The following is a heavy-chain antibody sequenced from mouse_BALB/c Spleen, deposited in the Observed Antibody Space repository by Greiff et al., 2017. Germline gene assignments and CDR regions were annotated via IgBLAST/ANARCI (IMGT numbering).Heavy chain of an antibody. J-gene: IGHJ3*01. V-gene: IGHV1-15*01. CDR1: GYTFTDYE. D-gene: IGHD2-2*01. CDR2: IDPETGGT. Sequence: QVQLQQSGAELVRPGASVTLSCKASGYTFTDYEMHWVKQTPVHGLEWIGAIDPETGGTAYNQKFKGKATLTADKSSSTAYMELRSLTSEDSAVYYCTREGYDAFAYWGQGTLVTVSA. CDR3: TREGYDAFAY.